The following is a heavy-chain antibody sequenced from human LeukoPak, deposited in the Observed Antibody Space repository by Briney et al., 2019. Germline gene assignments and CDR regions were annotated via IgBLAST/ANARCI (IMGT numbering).Heavy chain of an antibody. Sequence: GGSLRLSCAASGFTFDDYAMHWVRQAPGKGLEWVSGISWNSGSIGYADSVKGRFTISRDNAKNSLYLQMNSLRAEDTALYYCAKVRPKHVMVRGVIRLDDAFDIWGQGTMVTVSS. D-gene: IGHD3-10*01. CDR1: GFTFDDYA. J-gene: IGHJ3*02. CDR2: ISWNSGSI. CDR3: AKVRPKHVMVRGVIRLDDAFDI. V-gene: IGHV3-9*01.